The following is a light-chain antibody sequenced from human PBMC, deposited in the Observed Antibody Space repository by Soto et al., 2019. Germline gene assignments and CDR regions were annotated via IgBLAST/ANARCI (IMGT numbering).Light chain of an antibody. V-gene: IGKV3-15*01. Sequence: EIIVTQSPATLSVSPGERATLSCRASQSVNNNLAWYQQKPGQAPRLLTYGASTRATGIPARFGGSGYGTEFTLTISSLQSEDFAIYYCQQYNNWPLLTFGGGTKVDIK. CDR1: QSVNNN. CDR3: QQYNNWPLLT. J-gene: IGKJ4*01. CDR2: GAS.